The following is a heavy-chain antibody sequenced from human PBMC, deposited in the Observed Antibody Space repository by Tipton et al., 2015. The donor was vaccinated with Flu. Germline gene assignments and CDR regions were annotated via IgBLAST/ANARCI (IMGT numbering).Heavy chain of an antibody. CDR3: AKDSAAGGTWNWPYYYGVDV. J-gene: IGHJ6*02. D-gene: IGHD6-13*01. Sequence: VQLVQSGGGLIQPGGSLTLSCAASGFTFSSDFIMWVRQAPGKGLEWVSTLYSGRNIYYADSVKGRFTISADNFKNTLYLQMNYLRAEDTAVYYCAKDSAAGGTWNWPYYYGVDVWGQGTTVTVSS. CDR2: LYSGRNI. CDR1: GFTFSSDF. V-gene: IGHV3-66*03.